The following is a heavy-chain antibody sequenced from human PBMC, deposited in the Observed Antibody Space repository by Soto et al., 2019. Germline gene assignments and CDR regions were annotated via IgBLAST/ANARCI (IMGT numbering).Heavy chain of an antibody. CDR1: GYTFTSYD. CDR2: MNPNSGNT. D-gene: IGHD6-19*01. Sequence: QVQLVQSGAEVKKPGASVKVSCKASGYTFTSYDINWVRQATGQGLEWMGWMNPNSGNTGYAQKFQGRVTMTRNTSISTAYMELSSLRSEDTAVYYCARAETFYSSRDYYYYMDVWGKGTTVTVSS. J-gene: IGHJ6*03. V-gene: IGHV1-8*01. CDR3: ARAETFYSSRDYYYYMDV.